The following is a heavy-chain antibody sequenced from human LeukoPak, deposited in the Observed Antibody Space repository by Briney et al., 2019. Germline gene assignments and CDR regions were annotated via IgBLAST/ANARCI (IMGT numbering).Heavy chain of an antibody. J-gene: IGHJ4*02. CDR3: ARARSADTAMVYFDY. D-gene: IGHD5-18*01. CDR1: GFTFSGYY. Sequence: GGSLRLSCAASGFTFSGYYMNWVRQAPGKGLEWVSSISSSSSYIYYEDSVKGRFTISRDNAKNSLYLQMNSLRAEDTAVYYCARARSADTAMVYFDYWGQGTLVTVSS. V-gene: IGHV3-21*01. CDR2: ISSSSSYI.